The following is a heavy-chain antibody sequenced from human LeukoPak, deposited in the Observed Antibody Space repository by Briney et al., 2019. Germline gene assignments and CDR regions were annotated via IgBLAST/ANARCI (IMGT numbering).Heavy chain of an antibody. Sequence: QAGGSLRLSCAASGFTFSSYEMNWVRQAPGKGLEWVSYISSSGSTIYYADSVKGRFTISRDNAKNSLYLQMNSLRAEDTAVYYCARHPTRLDAFDIWGQGTMVTVSS. CDR2: ISSSGSTI. CDR1: GFTFSSYE. V-gene: IGHV3-48*03. J-gene: IGHJ3*02. CDR3: ARHPTRLDAFDI.